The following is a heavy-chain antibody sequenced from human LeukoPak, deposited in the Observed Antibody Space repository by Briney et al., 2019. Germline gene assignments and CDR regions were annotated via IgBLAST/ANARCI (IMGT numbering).Heavy chain of an antibody. J-gene: IGHJ2*01. Sequence: GGSLRLSCAASKFTFDDYGMSWVRQAPGKGQEWVSGINWNGGSTGYADSVRGRFTISRDNAKNSLYLQMNSLRAEDTALYYCARGATVTTWYFDLWGRGTLVTVSS. CDR3: ARGATVTTWYFDL. D-gene: IGHD4-17*01. CDR1: KFTFDDYG. V-gene: IGHV3-20*04. CDR2: INWNGGST.